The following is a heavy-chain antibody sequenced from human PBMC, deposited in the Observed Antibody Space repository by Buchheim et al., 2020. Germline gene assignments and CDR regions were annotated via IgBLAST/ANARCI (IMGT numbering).Heavy chain of an antibody. CDR2: TYYRGST. CDR1: DGFVSSGAYY. D-gene: IGHD6-13*01. Sequence: QVQLQESGPGLVKPSETLSLTCTVSDGFVSSGAYYWGWIRQPPGKGLEWIGYTYYRGSTNWNPSLTNRVTISVDPSQSQVSLKLTSVTAADTAVYYCTGSAPAVVFWGQGTL. CDR3: TGSAPAVVF. V-gene: IGHV4-61*08. J-gene: IGHJ4*02.